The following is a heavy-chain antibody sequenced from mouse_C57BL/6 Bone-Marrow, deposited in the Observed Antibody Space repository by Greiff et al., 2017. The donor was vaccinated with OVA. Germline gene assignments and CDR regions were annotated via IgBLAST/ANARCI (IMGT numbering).Heavy chain of an antibody. D-gene: IGHD2-4*01. J-gene: IGHJ4*01. CDR1: GFTFSNYW. V-gene: IGHV6-3*01. Sequence: EVNVVESGGGLVQPGGSMKLSCVASGFTFSNYWMNWVRQSPEKGLEWVAQIRLKSDNYATHYAESVKGRFTISRDASKSSVYLQMNNLRAEDTVIYYCAVDDYDGYYAMDYWGQGTSVTVSS. CDR3: AVDDYDGYYAMDY. CDR2: IRLKSDNYAT.